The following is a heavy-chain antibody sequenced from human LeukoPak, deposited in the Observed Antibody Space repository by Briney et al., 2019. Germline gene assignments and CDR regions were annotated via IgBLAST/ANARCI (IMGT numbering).Heavy chain of an antibody. V-gene: IGHV3-21*01. CDR1: GSTFSSYS. D-gene: IGHD2-8*01. Sequence: GGSLRLSCAASGSTFSSYSMNWVRQAPGKGLEWVSSISSSSSYIYYADSVKGRFTISRDNAKNSLYLQMNSLRAEDTAVYYCARGRLGYCTNGVCYGYYYYYGMDVWGQGTTVTVSS. CDR3: ARGRLGYCTNGVCYGYYYYYGMDV. CDR2: ISSSSSYI. J-gene: IGHJ6*01.